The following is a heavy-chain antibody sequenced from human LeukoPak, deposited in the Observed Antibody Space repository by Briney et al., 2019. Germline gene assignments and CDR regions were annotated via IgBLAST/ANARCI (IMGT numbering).Heavy chain of an antibody. J-gene: IGHJ4*02. Sequence: SETLSLTCTVSGGAISSGDYYWNWIRQPPGKGLEWIGFIYYSGSAYYSPSLKSRLTISVDTSKNQFSLNLNPVTAADTAIYFCARGLARFYGAASDYWGQGTLVTVSS. V-gene: IGHV4-30-4*01. CDR1: GGAISSGDYY. CDR2: IYYSGSA. CDR3: ARGLARFYGAASDY. D-gene: IGHD3-3*02.